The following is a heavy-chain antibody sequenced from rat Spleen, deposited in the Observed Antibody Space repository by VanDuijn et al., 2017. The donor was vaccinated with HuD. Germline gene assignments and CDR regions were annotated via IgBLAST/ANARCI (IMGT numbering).Heavy chain of an antibody. CDR2: IWGDGST. CDR1: GFSLNSYN. V-gene: IGHV2-30*01. Sequence: QVQLKESGPGLVQPSQTLSLTCTVSGFSLNSYNVHWVRQPPGKGLEWMGGIWGDGSTDYNSALKSRLSISRDTSKNQLFLKMNSLQTDDTAIYYCTRDRPGAYYVMDAWGQGASVTVSS. D-gene: IGHD1-4*01. J-gene: IGHJ4*01. CDR3: TRDRPGAYYVMDA.